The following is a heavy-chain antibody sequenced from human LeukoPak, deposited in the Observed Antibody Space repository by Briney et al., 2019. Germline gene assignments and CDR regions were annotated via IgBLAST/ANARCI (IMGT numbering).Heavy chain of an antibody. Sequence: ASVKVSCKVSGYTLTELSMHWVRQAPGKGLEWMGGFDPEDGETIYAQKFQGRVTMTEDTSTDTAYMELSSLRSEDTAVYYCATARFRSGYFDYWGQGTLVTVSS. D-gene: IGHD3-3*01. CDR3: ATARFRSGYFDY. CDR2: FDPEDGET. V-gene: IGHV1-24*01. CDR1: GYTLTELS. J-gene: IGHJ4*02.